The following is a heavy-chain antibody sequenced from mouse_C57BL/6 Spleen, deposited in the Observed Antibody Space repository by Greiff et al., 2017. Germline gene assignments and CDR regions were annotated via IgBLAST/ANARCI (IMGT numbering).Heavy chain of an antibody. CDR3: AREAGTGFAY. J-gene: IGHJ3*01. V-gene: IGHV1-26*01. CDR1: GYTFADYY. D-gene: IGHD3-3*01. CDR2: INPNNGGT. Sequence: EVQLQQSGPELVKPGASVKISCKASGYTFADYYMNWVKQSHGKSLEWIGDINPNNGGTSYNQKFKGKATLTVDKSSSTAYMELRSLTSEDSAVYYGAREAGTGFAYWGQGTLVTVSA.